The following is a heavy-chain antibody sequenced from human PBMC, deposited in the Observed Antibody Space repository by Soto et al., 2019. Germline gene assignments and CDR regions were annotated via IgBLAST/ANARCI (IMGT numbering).Heavy chain of an antibody. CDR3: ARLVPD. CDR2: FTTSGDFT. Sequence: EVQLLDSGGALVQPGGSLRLSCATSGFTFSNHAMSWVRQAPGKGLEWVSTFTTSGDFTYYADSVKGRFTISRDNSKSTLYLQMNSLRVEDTAVYYCARLVPDRGQGTLVTVSS. CDR1: GFTFSNHA. V-gene: IGHV3-23*01. D-gene: IGHD2-2*01. J-gene: IGHJ4*02.